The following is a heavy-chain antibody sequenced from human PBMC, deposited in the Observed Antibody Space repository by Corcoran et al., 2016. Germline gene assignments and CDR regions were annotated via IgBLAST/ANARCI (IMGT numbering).Heavy chain of an antibody. CDR3: ARDRQRDYYDSSGYSGGFDY. CDR2: ISSSSSYI. V-gene: IGHV3-21*01. Sequence: EVQLVESGGGLVKPGGSLRLSCAASGFTFSSYSMNWVRQAPGKGLEWVSSISSSSSYIYYADSVKGRFTISRDNAKNSLYLQMNSLRAEDTAVYYVARDRQRDYYDSSGYSGGFDYWGQGTLVTVSS. J-gene: IGHJ4*02. CDR1: GFTFSSYS. D-gene: IGHD3-22*01.